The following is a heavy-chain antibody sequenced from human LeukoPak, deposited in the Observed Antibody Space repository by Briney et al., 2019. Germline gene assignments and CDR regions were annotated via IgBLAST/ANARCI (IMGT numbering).Heavy chain of an antibody. V-gene: IGHV4-30-4*08. J-gene: IGHJ6*04. D-gene: IGHD3-10*01. CDR3: ARDQGHYGSGSYHYYYYYGMDV. Sequence: SQTLSLTCTVSGGTISSGDYHRSWIRQPPGKGRVWIGYIYYSGRTYYNPSLKSRVTISVDTSKNQFSLKMSSVTAADTAVYYCARDQGHYGSGSYHYYYYYGMDVWGKGTTVTVSS. CDR1: GGTISSGDYH. CDR2: IYYSGRT.